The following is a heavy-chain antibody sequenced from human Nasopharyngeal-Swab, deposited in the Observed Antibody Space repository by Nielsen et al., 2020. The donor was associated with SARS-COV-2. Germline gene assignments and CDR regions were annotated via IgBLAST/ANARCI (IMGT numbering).Heavy chain of an antibody. D-gene: IGHD5-12*01. V-gene: IGHV4-39*01. J-gene: IGHJ4*02. CDR1: GGSISSSSYY. Sequence: AETLSLTCTVSGGSISSSSYYWGWIRQPPGTGLEWIGSIYYSGSTYYNPSLKSRVTISVDTSKNQFSLKLSSVTAADTAVYYCARLSGYSGYDERAFDYWGQGTLVTVSS. CDR2: IYYSGST. CDR3: ARLSGYSGYDERAFDY.